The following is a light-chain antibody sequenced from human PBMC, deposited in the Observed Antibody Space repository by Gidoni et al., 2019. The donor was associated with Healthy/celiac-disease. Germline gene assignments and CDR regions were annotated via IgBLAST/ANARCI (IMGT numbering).Light chain of an antibody. J-gene: IGKJ4*01. V-gene: IGKV4-1*01. Sequence: DIVMTHSPASLAVSLGERATIHCKSSQSVLYSSNNKNYLAWYQQKPGQPPKLLIYWASTRESGVPDRFSGSGSGTDFTLTISSLQAEDVAVYYCQQYYSNPLTFGGGTKVEIK. CDR1: QSVLYSSNNKNY. CDR2: WAS. CDR3: QQYYSNPLT.